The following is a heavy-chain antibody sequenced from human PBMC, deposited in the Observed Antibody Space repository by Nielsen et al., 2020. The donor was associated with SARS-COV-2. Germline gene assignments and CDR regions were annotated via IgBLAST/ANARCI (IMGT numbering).Heavy chain of an antibody. V-gene: IGHV1-69*04. J-gene: IGHJ5*02. D-gene: IGHD6-13*01. Sequence: SLKVSCKASGGTFSSYAISWVRQAPGQGLEWMGRIIPILGIANYAQKFQGRVTITADKSTSTAYMELSSLRSEDTAVYYCASGSIAAAGTDNWFDPWGQGTLVTVSS. CDR3: ASGSIAAAGTDNWFDP. CDR2: IIPILGIA. CDR1: GGTFSSYA.